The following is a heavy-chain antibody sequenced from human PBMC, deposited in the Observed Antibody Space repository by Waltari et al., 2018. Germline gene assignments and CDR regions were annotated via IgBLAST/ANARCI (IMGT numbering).Heavy chain of an antibody. CDR3: ARDQDTRNWYFDL. CDR2: IIMMRTYK. D-gene: IGHD5-18*01. J-gene: IGHJ2*01. V-gene: IGHV3-21*01. Sequence: EVQLVESGGGLVKPGGSLRLSCAASGFTFSSYSMNWVRRAPGDGLEWVASIIMMRTYKCHAGSVKGRLTISRDNAKNSLYLQMNSLRAEDTAVYYCARDQDTRNWYFDLWGRGTLVTVSS. CDR1: GFTFSSYS.